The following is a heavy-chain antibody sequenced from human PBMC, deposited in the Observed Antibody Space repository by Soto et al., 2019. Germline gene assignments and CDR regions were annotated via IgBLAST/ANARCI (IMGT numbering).Heavy chain of an antibody. D-gene: IGHD3-22*01. CDR2: ISDSGGST. Sequence: EVHLLESGGGLVPPGGSLRLSCAASGFTFSSYAMSWVRQAPGKGLEWVSSISDSGGSTYYADSAKSPFIISIDNSKATLALQMNRLKAPDTAVQYCAKSGRVHYDDSSSDAVDIWCQGTMVTVSS. CDR3: AKSGRVHYDDSSSDAVDI. J-gene: IGHJ3*02. CDR1: GFTFSSYA. V-gene: IGHV3-23*01.